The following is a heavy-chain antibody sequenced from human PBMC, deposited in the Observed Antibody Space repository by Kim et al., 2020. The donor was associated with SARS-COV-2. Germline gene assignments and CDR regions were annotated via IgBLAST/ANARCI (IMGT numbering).Heavy chain of an antibody. J-gene: IGHJ6*02. Sequence: KGRFTISRDNSMNTLYLQMNRLRAEDTAVYYCASLRTVTTSEYYYGMDVWGQGTTVTVSS. D-gene: IGHD4-17*01. CDR3: ASLRTVTTSEYYYGMDV. V-gene: IGHV3-30*01.